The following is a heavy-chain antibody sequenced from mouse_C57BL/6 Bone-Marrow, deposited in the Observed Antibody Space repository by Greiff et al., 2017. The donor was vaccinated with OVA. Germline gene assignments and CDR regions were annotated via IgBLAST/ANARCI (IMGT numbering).Heavy chain of an antibody. V-gene: IGHV1-4*01. D-gene: IGHD1-1*01. CDR1: GYTFTSYT. CDR3: ARDPPGYGSSYGFAY. Sequence: QVQLQQSGAELARPGASVKMSCKASGYTFTSYTMHWVKQRPGQGLEWIGYINPSSGYTKYNQKFKDKATLTADKSSSTAYMQLSSLTSEDSAVYYCARDPPGYGSSYGFAYWGQGTLVTVSA. CDR2: INPSSGYT. J-gene: IGHJ3*01.